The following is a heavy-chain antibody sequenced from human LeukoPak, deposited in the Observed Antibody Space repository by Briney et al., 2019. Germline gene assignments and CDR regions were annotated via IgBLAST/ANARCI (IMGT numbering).Heavy chain of an antibody. J-gene: IGHJ6*03. V-gene: IGHV4-38-2*01. CDR2: IYHSGST. Sequence: SETLSLTCAVSGYSISSGYYWGWIRQPPEKGLEWIGSIYHSGSTHYNSSLKSRVTISVDTSKNQFSLKLSSVTAADTAVYYCASPTPSRYCSSTSCYIYYMDVWGKGTTVTVSS. CDR1: GYSISSGYY. CDR3: ASPTPSRYCSSTSCYIYYMDV. D-gene: IGHD2-2*02.